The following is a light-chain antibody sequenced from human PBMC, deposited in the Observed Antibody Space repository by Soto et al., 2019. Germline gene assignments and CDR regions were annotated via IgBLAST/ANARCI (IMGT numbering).Light chain of an antibody. Sequence: QSALTQPASVSGSPGQSITISCTGTSSDVGGYNYVSWYQQHPGKAPKLIIYEVSNRPSGVSIRFSGFKSGNTASLTISGIQTEDEADYYCSSYTSSATWVFGGGTKLTVL. CDR2: EVS. V-gene: IGLV2-14*01. CDR1: SSDVGGYNY. CDR3: SSYTSSATWV. J-gene: IGLJ3*02.